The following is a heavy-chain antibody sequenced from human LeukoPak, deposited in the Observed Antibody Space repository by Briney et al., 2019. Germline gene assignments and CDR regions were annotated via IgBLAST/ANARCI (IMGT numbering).Heavy chain of an antibody. CDR1: GFTFDSYG. D-gene: IGHD5-24*01. CDR2: ISGSDSST. CDR3: AKSGYNRFDY. J-gene: IGHJ4*02. V-gene: IGHV3-23*01. Sequence: PGGSLRLSCAASGFTFDSYGMSWVRQAPGKGLEWVSTISGSDSSTYYADSVKGRFTISRDNSKNTLYLQMNSLRADDTAVYYCAKSGYNRFDYWGQGTLVTVSS.